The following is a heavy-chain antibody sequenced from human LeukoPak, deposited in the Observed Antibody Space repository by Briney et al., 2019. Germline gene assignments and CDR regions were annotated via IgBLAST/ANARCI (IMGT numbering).Heavy chain of an antibody. V-gene: IGHV4-4*07. CDR2: IYTSGST. Sequence: SETLSLTCTVSGGSISSYYWSWIRQPAGKGLEWIGRIYTSGSTNYNPSLKSRVTMSVDTSKNQFSLKLSSVTAADTAVYYCARDIYYGSGSHFDYWGQGTLVTVSS. CDR1: GGSISSYY. D-gene: IGHD3-10*01. CDR3: ARDIYYGSGSHFDY. J-gene: IGHJ4*02.